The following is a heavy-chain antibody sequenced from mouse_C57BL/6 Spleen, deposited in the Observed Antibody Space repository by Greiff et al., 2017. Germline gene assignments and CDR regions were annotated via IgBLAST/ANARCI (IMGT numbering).Heavy chain of an antibody. D-gene: IGHD2-4*01. Sequence: VQLQQPGTELVKPGASVKLSCKASGYTFTSYWMHWVKQRPGQGLEWIGNINPSNGGTNYNEKFKSKATLTVDKSSSTAYMQRSSLTSEDSAVYYCARGDYDYDVHSYWGQGTLVTVSA. V-gene: IGHV1-53*01. CDR2: INPSNGGT. CDR3: ARGDYDYDVHSY. J-gene: IGHJ3*01. CDR1: GYTFTSYW.